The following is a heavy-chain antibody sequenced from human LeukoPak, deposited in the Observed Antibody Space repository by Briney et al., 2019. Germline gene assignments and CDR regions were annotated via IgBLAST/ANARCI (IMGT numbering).Heavy chain of an antibody. Sequence: GGSLRLSCAASGFTLSNYAMSWVRQAPGEGLGWVSGISGDGDNTYYADSVKVRSSISRDHSKNTLDLQMDSLRAEDTAVYHCARNNGYYDYWGRGTLVTVSS. CDR1: GFTLSNYA. V-gene: IGHV3-23*01. CDR2: ISGDGDNT. D-gene: IGHD3-22*01. J-gene: IGHJ4*02. CDR3: ARNNGYYDY.